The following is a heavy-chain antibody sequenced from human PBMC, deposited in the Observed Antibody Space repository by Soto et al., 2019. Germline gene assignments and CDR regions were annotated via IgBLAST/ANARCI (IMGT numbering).Heavy chain of an antibody. CDR2: INPNSGGT. Sequence: ASVKVSCKASGYTFTGYYMHWVRQAPGQGLEWMGWINPNSGGTNYAQKFQGWVTMTRDTSISTAYMELSRLRSDDTAVYYCARGPYYYDSSGYYQWFDPWGQGTLVTVSS. J-gene: IGHJ5*02. V-gene: IGHV1-2*04. D-gene: IGHD3-22*01. CDR3: ARGPYYYDSSGYYQWFDP. CDR1: GYTFTGYY.